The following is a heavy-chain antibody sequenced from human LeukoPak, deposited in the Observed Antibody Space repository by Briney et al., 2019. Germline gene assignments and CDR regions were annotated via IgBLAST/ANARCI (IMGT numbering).Heavy chain of an antibody. CDR3: ARVRVDYYYYYMDV. CDR1: GGTFSSYA. V-gene: IGHV1-69*05. CDR2: IIPIFGTA. J-gene: IGHJ6*03. Sequence: GASVKVSCKASGGTFSSYAISWVRQAPGQGLEWMGGIIPIFGTANYAQKFQGRVTITTDESTSTAYMELSSLRSEDTAVYYCARVRVDYYYYYMDVWGKGTTVTVSS.